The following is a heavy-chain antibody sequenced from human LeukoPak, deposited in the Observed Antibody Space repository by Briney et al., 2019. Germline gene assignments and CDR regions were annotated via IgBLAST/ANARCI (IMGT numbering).Heavy chain of an antibody. Sequence: QPGGSLSLSCAASGFPYSSYWMLWARHAPGKGLVWVSRISSDGSSTTYADSVKGRFTISRDNAKNTLYLQMNRLRAEDTAVYYCARGRSGWYFDYWGQGTLVTVSS. D-gene: IGHD6-19*01. CDR2: ISSDGSST. V-gene: IGHV3-74*01. CDR3: ARGRSGWYFDY. CDR1: GFPYSSYW. J-gene: IGHJ4*02.